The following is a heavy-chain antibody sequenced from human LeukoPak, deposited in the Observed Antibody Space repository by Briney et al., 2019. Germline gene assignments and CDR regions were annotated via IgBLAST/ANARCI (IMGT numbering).Heavy chain of an antibody. CDR1: GGTFSSYA. J-gene: IGHJ5*02. V-gene: IGHV1-69*13. Sequence: ASVKVSCKASGGTFSSYAISWVRQAPGQGLEWMGGIIPIFGTANYAQKFQGRVTITADESTSTAYMELSSLRSEDTAVYYCARDGRRPCSSSSCYAGWFVPWGQGTQVTVSS. CDR3: ARDGRRPCSSSSCYAGWFVP. D-gene: IGHD2-15*01. CDR2: IIPIFGTA.